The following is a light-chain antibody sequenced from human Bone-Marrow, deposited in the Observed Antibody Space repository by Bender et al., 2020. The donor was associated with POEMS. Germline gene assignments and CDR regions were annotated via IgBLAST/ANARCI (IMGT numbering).Light chain of an antibody. J-gene: IGLJ2*01. CDR1: KIGSKS. CDR3: QVWDTNSDQCV. Sequence: ARITCGGKKIGSKSVSWYQQKPGQAPVLVVYDDSDRPSEIPQRFSGTNSGNTATLIISAVEVGDEADYYCQVWDTNSDQCVFGGGTKLTVL. V-gene: IGLV3-21*02. CDR2: DDS.